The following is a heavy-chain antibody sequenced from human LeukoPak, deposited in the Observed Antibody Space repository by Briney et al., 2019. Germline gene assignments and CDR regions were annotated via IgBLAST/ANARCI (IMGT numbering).Heavy chain of an antibody. J-gene: IGHJ5*02. CDR1: GGSFSGYY. CDR3: ARNGLPTLGYCSGGSCYSEPNWFDP. D-gene: IGHD2-15*01. CDR2: INHSGST. Sequence: TSETLSLTCAVYGGSFSGYYWSWIRQPPGKGLEWIGEINHSGSTYYNPSLKSRVTISVDTSKNQFSLKLSSVTAADTAVYYCARNGLPTLGYCSGGSCYSEPNWFDPWGQGTLVTVSS. V-gene: IGHV4-34*01.